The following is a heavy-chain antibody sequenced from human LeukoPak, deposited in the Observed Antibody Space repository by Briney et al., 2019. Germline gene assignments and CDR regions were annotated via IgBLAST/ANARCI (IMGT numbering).Heavy chain of an antibody. J-gene: IGHJ3*02. CDR3: AREALGDIVVVVAATPDAFDI. D-gene: IGHD2-15*01. V-gene: IGHV1-69*05. CDR2: IIPIFGAA. Sequence: SVKVSCKASGGTFSSYAISWVRQAPGQGLEWMGRIIPIFGAANYAQKFQGRVTITTDESTSTAYMELSSLRSEDTAVYYCAREALGDIVVVVAATPDAFDIWGQGTMVTVSS. CDR1: GGTFSSYA.